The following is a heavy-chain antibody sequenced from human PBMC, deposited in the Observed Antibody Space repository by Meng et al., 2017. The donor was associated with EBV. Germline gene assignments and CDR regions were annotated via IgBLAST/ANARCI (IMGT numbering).Heavy chain of an antibody. D-gene: IGHD3-10*01. CDR2: MNPDSGDT. CDR1: GYTFTRYD. V-gene: IGHV1-8*01. Sequence: QSWVEVEKPGDTVKVSCKASGYTFTRYDIKWVRQAPGQGLEWMGWMNPDSGDTGYAQKFQGRVTMTRDTSINTAYMDLSNLKSEDTALYYCARDVYGSGTYRSDPWGQGTLVTVSS. J-gene: IGHJ5*02. CDR3: ARDVYGSGTYRSDP.